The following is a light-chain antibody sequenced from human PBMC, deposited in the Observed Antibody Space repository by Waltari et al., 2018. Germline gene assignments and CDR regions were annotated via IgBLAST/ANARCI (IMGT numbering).Light chain of an antibody. V-gene: IGLV3-25*03. CDR1: ALPRRA. Sequence: SSELTQSPSLSVSLGQTATITCSGDALPRRAAYLYQQKSGQAPVLIIYKDTERPSGIPERFSGSTSGTTVTLTISTVEPEDEADYYCQSTDSSGTHTVFGGGTKLTVL. CDR3: QSTDSSGTHTV. CDR2: KDT. J-gene: IGLJ3*02.